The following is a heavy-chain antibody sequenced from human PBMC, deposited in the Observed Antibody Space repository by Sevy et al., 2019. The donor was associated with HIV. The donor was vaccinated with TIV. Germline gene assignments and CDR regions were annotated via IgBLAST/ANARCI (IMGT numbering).Heavy chain of an antibody. D-gene: IGHD4-17*01. CDR3: ARVPGYGDYQFDY. CDR2: INHSGST. CDR1: GGSFSGYY. V-gene: IGHV4-34*01. Sequence: SETLSLTCAVYGGSFSGYYGSWIRQPPGKGLEWIGEINHSGSTNYNPSLKSRVTISVDTSKNQFSLKLSSVTAADTAVYYCARVPGYGDYQFDYWGQGTLVTVSS. J-gene: IGHJ4*02.